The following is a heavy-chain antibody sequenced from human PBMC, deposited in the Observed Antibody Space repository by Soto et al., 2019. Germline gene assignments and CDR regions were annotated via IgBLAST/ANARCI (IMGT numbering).Heavy chain of an antibody. J-gene: IGHJ6*02. Sequence: ASVKVSCKASGYTFTSYAMHWVRQAPGQRLEWMGWINAGNGNTKYSQKFQGRVTITRDTSASTAYMELSSLRSEDTAVYYCASRRTKDYYYYYGMDVWGQGTTVTVSS. CDR2: INAGNGNT. D-gene: IGHD1-1*01. CDR3: ASRRTKDYYYYYGMDV. CDR1: GYTFTSYA. V-gene: IGHV1-3*01.